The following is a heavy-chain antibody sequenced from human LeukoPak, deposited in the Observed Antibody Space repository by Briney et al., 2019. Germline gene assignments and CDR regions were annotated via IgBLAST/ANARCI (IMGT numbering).Heavy chain of an antibody. J-gene: IGHJ4*02. V-gene: IGHV1-2*02. CDR3: ARRLYDSSFVDY. D-gene: IGHD3-22*01. CDR2: INPNSGGT. Sequence: ASVKVSCKASGYTFTGYYMHWVRQAPGQGLEWMGWINPNSGGTNYAQKFQGRVTMTRDTSISTAYMELSRLRSDDTAVYYCARRLYDSSFVDYWGQGTLVTVSS. CDR1: GYTFTGYY.